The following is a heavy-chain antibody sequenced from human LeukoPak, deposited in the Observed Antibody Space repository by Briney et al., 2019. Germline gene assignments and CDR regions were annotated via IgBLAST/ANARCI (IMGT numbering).Heavy chain of an antibody. CDR1: GFTFSTYW. J-gene: IGHJ4*02. CDR3: ARDSSGYQ. CDR2: IKEDGSEK. D-gene: IGHD3-22*01. V-gene: IGHV3-7*01. Sequence: QPGGSLRLSCAASGFTFSTYWMSWVRQAPGKGLEWVANIKEDGSEKYYGDSVKGRFTISRDNAKNSLYLQMNSLRTEDTAVYYCARDSSGYQWGQGTLVTVSS.